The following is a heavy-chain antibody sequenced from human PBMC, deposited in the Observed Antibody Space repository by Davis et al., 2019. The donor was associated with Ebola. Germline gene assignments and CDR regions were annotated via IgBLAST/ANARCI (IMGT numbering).Heavy chain of an antibody. D-gene: IGHD6-13*01. Sequence: GESLKISCAASGFTFSSYWMSCVRQAPGKGLEWVANIKQDGSEKYYVDSVKGRFTISRDNAKNSLYLQMNSLRAEDTAVYYCARDEIAAAGFDYWGQGTLVTVSS. CDR3: ARDEIAAAGFDY. CDR1: GFTFSSYW. CDR2: IKQDGSEK. V-gene: IGHV3-7*03. J-gene: IGHJ4*02.